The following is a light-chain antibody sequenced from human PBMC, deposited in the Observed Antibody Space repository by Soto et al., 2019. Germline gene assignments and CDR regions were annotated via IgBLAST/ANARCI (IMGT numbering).Light chain of an antibody. CDR3: AAWDDSLNGYV. CDR1: SSNIGSNT. CDR2: SHN. J-gene: IGLJ1*01. Sequence: QSVLTQPPSESGTPGQRVTISCSGSSSNIGSNTVNWYQQLPGTAPKLLIYSHNQRPSGVPDRFSGSKSGTSASLAISGLQSEDEADYYCAAWDDSLNGYVFGTGTKLTVL. V-gene: IGLV1-44*01.